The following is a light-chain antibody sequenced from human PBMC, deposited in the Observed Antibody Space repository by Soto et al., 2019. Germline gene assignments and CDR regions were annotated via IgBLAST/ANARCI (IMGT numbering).Light chain of an antibody. Sequence: QTVVTQDPSFSVSPGGTVTLTCGLSSGSVSTGYYPSWYQQTPGQAPRTLIYSTNTRSSGVPDRFSGSILGNKAALTITGAQADDESDYYCVLYMGSGISVFGGGTKLTVL. J-gene: IGLJ2*01. CDR2: STN. CDR1: SGSVSTGYY. CDR3: VLYMGSGISV. V-gene: IGLV8-61*01.